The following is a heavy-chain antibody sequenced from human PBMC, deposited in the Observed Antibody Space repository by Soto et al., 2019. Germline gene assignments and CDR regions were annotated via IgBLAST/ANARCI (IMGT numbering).Heavy chain of an antibody. Sequence: EVQLLESGGGLVQPGGSLRLSCAASGFTFSSYAMSWVRQAPGKGLEWVSAISGSGGSTYYADSVKGRFTISGDNSKNTLYLQMNSLRAEDTAVYYCAKGVGYCSGGSCYFQHWGQGTLVTVSS. CDR1: GFTFSSYA. J-gene: IGHJ1*01. CDR2: ISGSGGST. V-gene: IGHV3-23*01. CDR3: AKGVGYCSGGSCYFQH. D-gene: IGHD2-15*01.